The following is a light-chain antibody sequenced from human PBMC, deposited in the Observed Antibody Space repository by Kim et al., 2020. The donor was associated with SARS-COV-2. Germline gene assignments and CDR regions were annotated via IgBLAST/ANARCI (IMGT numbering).Light chain of an antibody. CDR3: AAWDDSLSGVV. Sequence: GQRVTIPCSGSHSNRGGNCVYWYQQFPGKAPKLLIYKNLQRPSGVPDRFSGSKSGTSASLAISGLRSEDEANYYCAAWDDSLSGVVFGGGTKVTVL. CDR1: HSNRGGNC. V-gene: IGLV1-47*01. CDR2: KNL. J-gene: IGLJ2*01.